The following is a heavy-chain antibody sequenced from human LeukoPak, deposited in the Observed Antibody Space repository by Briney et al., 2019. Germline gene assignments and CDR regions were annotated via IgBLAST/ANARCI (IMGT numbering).Heavy chain of an antibody. Sequence: PSQTLSLTCTVSGGSISSGDNYWTWIRQPPGKGLEWIGFIHYSGTTYFNPSLKSRLTMSVDTSKNQFSLKLNSVTAADTAVYYCARRLGKSTLYYFDYWGQGLLVTVSS. D-gene: IGHD3-16*01. V-gene: IGHV4-30-4*01. CDR3: ARRLGKSTLYYFDY. J-gene: IGHJ4*02. CDR2: IHYSGTT. CDR1: GGSISSGDNY.